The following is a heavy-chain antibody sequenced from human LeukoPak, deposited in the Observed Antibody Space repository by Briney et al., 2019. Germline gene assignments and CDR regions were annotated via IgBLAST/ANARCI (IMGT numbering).Heavy chain of an antibody. V-gene: IGHV4-38-2*01. D-gene: IGHD2-21*01. Sequence: SETLYLTCAVSGYSISSGYYWGWIRQPPEKVLEWIGSIYHSGSTYYNPSLNSRVTISVDTSKNQFSLKLSSVTAADTAFYFSSRGQHTRYYYYYYMDVWGKGTTVTVSS. CDR2: IYHSGST. CDR3: SRGQHTRYYYYYYMDV. J-gene: IGHJ6*03. CDR1: GYSISSGYY.